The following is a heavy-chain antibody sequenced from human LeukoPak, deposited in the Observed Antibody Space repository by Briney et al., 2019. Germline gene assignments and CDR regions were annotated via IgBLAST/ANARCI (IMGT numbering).Heavy chain of an antibody. Sequence: PGRSLRLSCAASGFTFSSYAMHWVRQAPGKGLEWVSLIYAGGYINPYYADSVKGRFTGSRHDSKNTLDLQMNGLRADDTAVYYCLRQGVGDPPRWGQGTLVTVSS. J-gene: IGHJ4*02. CDR1: GFTFSSYA. D-gene: IGHD3-16*01. CDR2: IYAGGYINP. V-gene: IGHV3-30*14. CDR3: LRQGVGDPPR.